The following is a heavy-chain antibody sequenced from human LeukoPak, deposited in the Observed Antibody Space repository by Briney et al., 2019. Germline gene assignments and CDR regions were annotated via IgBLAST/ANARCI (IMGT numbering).Heavy chain of an antibody. CDR2: IYYSGST. CDR3: ARAQARGAFSSQYYFDY. V-gene: IGHV4-31*03. Sequence: SQTLSLTCTVSGGSLSSGGYYWSWIRQHPGKGLEWIGYIYYSGSTYYNPSLKSRVTISVDTSKNQFSLKLSSVTAADTAVYYCARAQARGAFSSQYYFDYWGQGTLVTVSS. D-gene: IGHD1-26*01. J-gene: IGHJ4*02. CDR1: GGSLSSGGYY.